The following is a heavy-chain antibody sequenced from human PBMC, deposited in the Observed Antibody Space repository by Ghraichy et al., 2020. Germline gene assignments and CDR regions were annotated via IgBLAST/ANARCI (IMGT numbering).Heavy chain of an antibody. CDR3: ARGYGDYRG. V-gene: IGHV4-34*01. Sequence: SETLSLTCAVYGGSFSGYYWSWIRQPPGKGLEWIGEINHSGSTNYNPSLKSRVTISVDTSKNQFSLKPSSVTAADTAVYYCARGYGDYRGWGQGTLVTVSS. J-gene: IGHJ4*02. CDR2: INHSGST. CDR1: GGSFSGYY. D-gene: IGHD4-17*01.